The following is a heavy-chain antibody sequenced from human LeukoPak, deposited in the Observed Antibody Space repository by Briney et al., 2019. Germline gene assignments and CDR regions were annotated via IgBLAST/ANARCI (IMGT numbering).Heavy chain of an antibody. CDR3: ARYCGGDCYPPYYFDY. CDR2: IYYSGST. Sequence: SETLSLTCTVSGGFISSYYWSWIRQPPGKGLEWIGYIYYSGSTNYNPSLKSRVTISVDTSKNQFSLKLSSVTAADTAVYYCARYCGGDCYPPYYFDYWGQGTLVTVSS. CDR1: GGFISSYY. J-gene: IGHJ4*02. V-gene: IGHV4-59*01. D-gene: IGHD2-21*02.